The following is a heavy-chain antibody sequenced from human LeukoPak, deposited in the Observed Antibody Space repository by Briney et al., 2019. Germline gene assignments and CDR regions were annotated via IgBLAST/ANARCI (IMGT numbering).Heavy chain of an antibody. Sequence: PGGSLRLSCAASGFTFSSYAMHWVRQAPGKGLEWVAVISYDGSNKYYADSVKGRFTISRDNSKNTLYLQMNSLRAEDTAVYYCARDSSGFVGYYYGMDVWGQGTTVTVSS. CDR1: GFTFSSYA. CDR2: ISYDGSNK. D-gene: IGHD3-10*01. CDR3: ARDSSGFVGYYYGMDV. J-gene: IGHJ6*02. V-gene: IGHV3-30-3*01.